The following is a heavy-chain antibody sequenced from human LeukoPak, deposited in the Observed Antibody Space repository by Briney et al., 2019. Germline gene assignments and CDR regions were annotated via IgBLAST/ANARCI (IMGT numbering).Heavy chain of an antibody. CDR2: IYTSGST. CDR1: GGSISSGSYY. D-gene: IGHD1-7*01. J-gene: IGHJ5*02. V-gene: IGHV4-61*02. Sequence: PSETLSLTCTVSGGSISSGSYYWSWIRQPAGKGLEWIGRIYTSGSTNYNPSLKSRVTISVDTSKNQFSLKLSSVTAADTAVYYCARGSNWNYQWDPFDPWGQGTLVTVSS. CDR3: ARGSNWNYQWDPFDP.